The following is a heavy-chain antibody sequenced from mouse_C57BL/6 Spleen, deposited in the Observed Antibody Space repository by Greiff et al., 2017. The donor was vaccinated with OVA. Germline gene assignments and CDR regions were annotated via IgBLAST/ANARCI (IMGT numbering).Heavy chain of an antibody. V-gene: IGHV1-50*01. Sequence: QVQLQQPGAELVKPGASVKLSCKASGYTFTSYWMQWVKQRPGQGLEWIGEIDPSDSYTNYNQKFKGKATLTVDTSSSTAYMELRSLTSEDSAVYYCTRELGRRDYWGQGTTLTVSS. D-gene: IGHD4-1*01. CDR3: TRELGRRDY. CDR2: IDPSDSYT. CDR1: GYTFTSYW. J-gene: IGHJ2*01.